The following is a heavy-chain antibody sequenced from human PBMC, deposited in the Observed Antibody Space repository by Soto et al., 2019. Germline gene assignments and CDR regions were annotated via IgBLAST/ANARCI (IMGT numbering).Heavy chain of an antibody. J-gene: IGHJ5*02. CDR2: INHSGNT. CDR1: D. D-gene: IGHD2-21*02. V-gene: IGHV4-34*01. CDR3: ARGRGDFDA. Sequence: DGNWLRQPPGKGLEWIGEINHSGNTNYNPSLRSRVTISIDTSKNQLSLNLRSVSAADTAVYYCARGRGDFDAWGQGTPVTVSS.